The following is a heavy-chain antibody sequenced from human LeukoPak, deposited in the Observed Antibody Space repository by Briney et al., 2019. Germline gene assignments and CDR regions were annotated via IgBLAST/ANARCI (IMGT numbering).Heavy chain of an antibody. CDR3: ARDRSHYMDV. Sequence: GGSLRLSXAASGFTFDDYGMSWVRQAPGKGLEWVSGINWNGGSTCYADSVKGRFTISRDNAKNSLYLQMNSLRAEDTALYYCARDRSHYMDVWGKGTTVTVSS. J-gene: IGHJ6*03. V-gene: IGHV3-20*04. CDR2: INWNGGST. CDR1: GFTFDDYG.